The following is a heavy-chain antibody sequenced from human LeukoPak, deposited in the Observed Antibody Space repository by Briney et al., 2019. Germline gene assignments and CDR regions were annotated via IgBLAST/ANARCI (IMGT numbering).Heavy chain of an antibody. CDR3: AKPLMWIQLWPY. CDR2: ISGSGGST. CDR1: GFTFSSYA. V-gene: IGHV3-23*01. J-gene: IGHJ4*02. D-gene: IGHD5-18*01. Sequence: GGSLRLPCAASGFTFSSYAMSWVRQAPGKGLEWVSAISGSGGSTYYADSVRGRFTISRDNSKNTLYLQMNSLRAEDTAVYYCAKPLMWIQLWPYWGQGTLVTVSS.